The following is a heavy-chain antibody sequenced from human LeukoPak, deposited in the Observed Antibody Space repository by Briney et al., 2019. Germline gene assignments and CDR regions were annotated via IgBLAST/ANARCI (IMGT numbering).Heavy chain of an antibody. CDR2: ISYDGSNK. Sequence: GRSLRLSCAASGFTFSSYAMHWVRQAPGKGLEWVAVISYDGSNKYYADSVKGRFTISRDNSKNTLYLQMNSLRAEDTAVYYCARDAGDYDILTGGYGMDVWGQGTTVTVSS. J-gene: IGHJ6*02. CDR1: GFTFSSYA. CDR3: ARDAGDYDILTGGYGMDV. V-gene: IGHV3-30*04. D-gene: IGHD3-9*01.